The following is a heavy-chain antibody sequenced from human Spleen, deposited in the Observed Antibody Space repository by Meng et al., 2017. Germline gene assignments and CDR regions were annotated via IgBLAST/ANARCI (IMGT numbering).Heavy chain of an antibody. V-gene: IGHV4-39*07. Sequence: SETLSLTCTVSSGSITSNHYYWGWIRQPPGKGLEWIGGISYSGTTYYSPSLRGRVTISLDTPKNQFSLKLSSVTAADTAMYYCAREPLLLWFGELLMDYYYGMDVWGQGTTVTVAS. D-gene: IGHD3-10*01. CDR3: AREPLLLWFGELLMDYYYGMDV. CDR1: SGSITSNHYY. J-gene: IGHJ6*02. CDR2: ISYSGTT.